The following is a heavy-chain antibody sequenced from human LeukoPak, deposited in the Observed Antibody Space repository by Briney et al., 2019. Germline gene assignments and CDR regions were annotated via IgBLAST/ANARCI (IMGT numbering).Heavy chain of an antibody. Sequence: GGSLRLSCVASGFTFRSHWMTWVRQAPGKGLEWVATINQDGSEKYYVDSVKGRFTISRDNAKNSLYLQMNSLRAEDTAVYYCARDHVTPGLLFDYWGQGNLVTVSS. CDR3: ARDHVTPGLLFDY. J-gene: IGHJ4*02. V-gene: IGHV3-7*01. D-gene: IGHD2-21*01. CDR1: GFTFRSHW. CDR2: INQDGSEK.